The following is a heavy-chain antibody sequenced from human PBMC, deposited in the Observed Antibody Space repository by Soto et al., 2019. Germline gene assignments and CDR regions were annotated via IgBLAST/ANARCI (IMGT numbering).Heavy chain of an antibody. Sequence: ASVKVSCKASGYTFTSYDINWVRQATGQGLEWMGWMNPNSGNTGYAQKFQGRVTMTRNTSISTAYMELSSLRSEDTAVYYCARGGAYGDNYYYSYGMDVWGQGTTVTVSS. CDR3: ARGGAYGDNYYYSYGMDV. J-gene: IGHJ6*02. V-gene: IGHV1-8*01. CDR2: MNPNSGNT. D-gene: IGHD4-17*01. CDR1: GYTFTSYD.